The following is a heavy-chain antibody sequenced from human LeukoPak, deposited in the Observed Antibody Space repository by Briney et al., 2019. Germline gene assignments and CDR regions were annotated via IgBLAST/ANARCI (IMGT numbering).Heavy chain of an antibody. CDR1: GGSISMYY. Sequence: PSETLSVTCTVSGGSISMYYWSWIRQPLGKGLEWIGYIYTSGTTNYYPSLKSRVTISVDTSKSQFSLKLCSVTAADTAVYYCARLDSPAGPAHGTFDVWGQGTMVTASS. CDR3: ARLDSPAGPAHGTFDV. J-gene: IGHJ3*01. CDR2: IYTSGTT. D-gene: IGHD2-2*01. V-gene: IGHV4-4*09.